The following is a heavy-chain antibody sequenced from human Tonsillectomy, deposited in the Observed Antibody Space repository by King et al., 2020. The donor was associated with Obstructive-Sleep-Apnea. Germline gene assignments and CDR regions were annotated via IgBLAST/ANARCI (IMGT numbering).Heavy chain of an antibody. CDR2: IYYSGST. CDR3: ARGRRGGNYYFDY. V-gene: IGHV4-39*07. J-gene: IGHJ4*01. Sequence: LQLQESGPGLVKPSETLSLTCTVSGGSISSSSYYWGWIRQPPGKGLEWIGSIYYSGSTYYNPSLKSRVTISVDTSKNQFSLKLSSVTAADTAVYYCARGRRGGNYYFDYWGHGTLVTVSS. D-gene: IGHD4-23*01. CDR1: GGSISSSSYY.